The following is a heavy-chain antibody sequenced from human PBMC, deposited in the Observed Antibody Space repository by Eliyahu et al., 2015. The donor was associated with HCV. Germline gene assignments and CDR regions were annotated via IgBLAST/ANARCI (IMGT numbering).Heavy chain of an antibody. D-gene: IGHD5-18*01. V-gene: IGHV4-39*01. J-gene: IGHJ5*02. CDR3: ARRGNGFSYGGYNWFDP. CDR1: GXSISSXNYY. Sequence: QLQLQESGPGLVKPSETLSLTCTVSGXSISSXNYYWGWIRQPPGKGLEWIGSIYYSGNTYYNPSLKSRVTISGDTSKNQISLKLSSVTAADTAVYYCARRGNGFSYGGYNWFDPWGQGTLVTVSS. CDR2: IYYSGNT.